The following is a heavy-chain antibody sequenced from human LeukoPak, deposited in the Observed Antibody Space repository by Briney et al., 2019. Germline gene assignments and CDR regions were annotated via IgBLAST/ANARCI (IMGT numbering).Heavy chain of an antibody. V-gene: IGHV4-31*03. CDR1: GGSISSGGYY. J-gene: IGHJ4*02. D-gene: IGHD4-17*01. CDR2: IYYSGST. Sequence: PSQTLSLTCTVSGGSISSGGYYWSWIRQHPGKGLEWIGYIYYSGSTYYNPSLKSRVTISVDTSKNQFSLKLSSVTAADTAVYYCARDRGIENGDYYLFDYWGQGTLVTVSS. CDR3: ARDRGIENGDYYLFDY.